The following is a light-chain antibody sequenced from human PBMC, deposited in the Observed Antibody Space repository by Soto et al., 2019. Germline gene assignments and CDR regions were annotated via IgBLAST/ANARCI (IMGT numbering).Light chain of an antibody. J-gene: IGKJ2*01. Sequence: DIQLTQSPSFLSASVGDRVTITCRASQGISSYLAWYQQKPGKAPKLLIYAASTLQSGVPSRFSGSGSGTEFTLTISSLQPEDFATYYCRQLNSYLSFGQGTKLEIK. CDR1: QGISSY. CDR2: AAS. CDR3: RQLNSYLS. V-gene: IGKV1-9*01.